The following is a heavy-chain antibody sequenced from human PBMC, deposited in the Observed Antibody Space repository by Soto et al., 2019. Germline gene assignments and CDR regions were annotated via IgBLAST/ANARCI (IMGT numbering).Heavy chain of an antibody. J-gene: IGHJ5*02. CDR1: GFTFSSYW. CDR3: ARNGYCSSTSCHTLNWFDP. D-gene: IGHD2-2*02. CDR2: IKQDGSEK. V-gene: IGHV3-7*01. Sequence: EVQLVESGGGLVQPGGSLRLSCAASGFTFSSYWMSWVRQAPGKGLEWVANIKQDGSEKYYVDSVKGRFTISRDNAKNSLSLQMNSLRAEDTAVYYCARNGYCSSTSCHTLNWFDPWGQGTLVTVSS.